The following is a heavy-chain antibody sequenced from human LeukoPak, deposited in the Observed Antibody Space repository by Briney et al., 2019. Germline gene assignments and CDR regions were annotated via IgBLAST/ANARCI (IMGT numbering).Heavy chain of an antibody. CDR3: ARRGPLYYYGMDV. J-gene: IGHJ6*02. V-gene: IGHV3-30-3*01. CDR1: GFTFSSYA. Sequence: GGSLRLSCAASGFTFSSYAVHWVRQAPGKGLEWVAVISYDGSNKYYADSVKGRFTISRDNSKNTLYLQMNSLRAEDTAVYYCARRGPLYYYGMDVWGQGTTVTVSS. CDR2: ISYDGSNK.